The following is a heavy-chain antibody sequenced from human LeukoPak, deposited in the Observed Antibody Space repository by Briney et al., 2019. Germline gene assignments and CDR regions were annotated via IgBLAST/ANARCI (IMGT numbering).Heavy chain of an antibody. CDR1: GYTFTGYY. CDR2: INPNSGGT. CDR3: AREGGSPIAAAGPHYYYYYYMDV. V-gene: IGHV1-2*02. J-gene: IGHJ6*03. Sequence: ASVTVSCMASGYTFTGYYMHWVRQAPGQGLEWMGWINPNSGGTNYAQKFQGRVTMTRDTSISTAYMELSRLRSDDTAVYYCAREGGSPIAAAGPHYYYYYYMDVWGKGTTVTVSS. D-gene: IGHD6-13*01.